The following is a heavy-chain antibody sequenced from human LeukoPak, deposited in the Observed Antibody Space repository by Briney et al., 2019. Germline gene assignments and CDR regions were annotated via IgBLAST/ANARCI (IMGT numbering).Heavy chain of an antibody. J-gene: IGHJ5*02. CDR2: INAGNGNT. CDR1: GYTFTSYA. CDR3: ARGRDSLQARSFDP. D-gene: IGHD5-24*01. Sequence: GASVEVSCKASGYTFTSYAMHWVRQAPGQRLEWMGWINAGNGNTKYSQKFQGRVTITRDTSASTAYMELSSLRSEDTAVYYCARGRDSLQARSFDPWGQGTLVTFSS. V-gene: IGHV1-3*01.